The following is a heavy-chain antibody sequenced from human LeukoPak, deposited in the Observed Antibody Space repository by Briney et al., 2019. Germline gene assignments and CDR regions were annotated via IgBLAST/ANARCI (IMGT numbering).Heavy chain of an antibody. D-gene: IGHD3-3*01. CDR3: AREVERVRGYDFWSGYLRYFDY. V-gene: IGHV4-4*07. Sequence: SETLSLTCTVSGGSISDYYWSWIRQPAGKGLEWIGRIYTSGSTNYNPSLKSRVTMSVDTSKNQFSLKLSSVTAADTAVYYCAREVERVRGYDFWSGYLRYFDYWGQGTLVTVSS. CDR2: IYTSGST. CDR1: GGSISDYY. J-gene: IGHJ4*02.